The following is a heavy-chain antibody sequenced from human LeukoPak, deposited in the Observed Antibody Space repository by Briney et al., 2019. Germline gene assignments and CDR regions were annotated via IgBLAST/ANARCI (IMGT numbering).Heavy chain of an antibody. CDR1: GDSISNSFW. D-gene: IGHD2-8*02. CDR3: TRSAGWWSLDY. V-gene: IGHV4-4*02. Sequence: SETLSLTCTVSGDSISNSFWWSWVRQPLGKGLDWIGEISHTGSTRYNPSLKNRVTISRDSSKNQFSLKLNSVTAADTATYYCTRSAGWWSLDYWGQGALVTVSS. CDR2: ISHTGST. J-gene: IGHJ4*02.